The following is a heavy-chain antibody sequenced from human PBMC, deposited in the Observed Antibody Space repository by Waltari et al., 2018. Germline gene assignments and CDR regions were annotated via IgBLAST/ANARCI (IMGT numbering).Heavy chain of an antibody. CDR1: GYTFTSYY. CDR3: ASGGFYGSGSYHPFDY. Sequence: QVQLVQSGAEVKKPGASVKVSCKASGYTFTSYYMHWVRQAPGQGLEWMGIINPMGSSTSYAQKFQGRVTMTRDTSTSTVYMELSSLRSEDTAVYYCASGGFYGSGSYHPFDYWGQGTLVTVSS. J-gene: IGHJ4*02. CDR2: INPMGSST. D-gene: IGHD3-10*01. V-gene: IGHV1-46*01.